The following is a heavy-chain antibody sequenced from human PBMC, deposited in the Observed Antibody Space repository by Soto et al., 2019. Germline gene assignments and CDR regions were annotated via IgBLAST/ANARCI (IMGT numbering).Heavy chain of an antibody. J-gene: IGHJ4*02. CDR3: ARESPTSDFWSGYFDY. Sequence: GPMRLSWAASGGTCSSYSMNWVRQAPGKGLEWVSSISSSSSYIYYADSVKGRFTISRDNAKNSLYLQMNSLRAEDTAVYYCARESPTSDFWSGYFDYWGQGTLVTVSS. CDR1: GGTCSSYS. CDR2: ISSSSSYI. V-gene: IGHV3-21*01. D-gene: IGHD3-3*01.